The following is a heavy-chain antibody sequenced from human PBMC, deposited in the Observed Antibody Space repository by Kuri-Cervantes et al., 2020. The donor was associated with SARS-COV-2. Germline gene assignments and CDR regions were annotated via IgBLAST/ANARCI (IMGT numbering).Heavy chain of an antibody. CDR1: DGSISNYY. CDR2: IYHSGST. Sequence: SETLSLTCTVSDGSISNYYWNWIRQPPGKGLEWIGYIYHSGSTNYNPSLNSRVTISIDTSKNQFALRLSTVTAADTAVYYCARGGTYYYDRSGFDWFDPWGQGTLVTVSS. J-gene: IGHJ5*02. CDR3: ARGGTYYYDRSGFDWFDP. D-gene: IGHD3-22*01. V-gene: IGHV4-59*01.